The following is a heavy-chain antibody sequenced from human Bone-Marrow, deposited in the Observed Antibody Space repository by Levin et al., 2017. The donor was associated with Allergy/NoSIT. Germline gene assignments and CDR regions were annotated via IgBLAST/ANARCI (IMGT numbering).Heavy chain of an antibody. J-gene: IGHJ4*02. Sequence: PGGSLRLSCAVSGGSISSSNWWSWVRQPPGKGLEWIGEIYHSGSTNYNPSLKSRVTISVDKSKNQFSLKLSSVTAADTAVYYCARRLTRIVVVVAATYATQYYFDYWGQGTLVTVSS. D-gene: IGHD2-15*01. CDR1: GGSISSSNW. CDR3: ARRLTRIVVVVAATYATQYYFDY. CDR2: IYHSGST. V-gene: IGHV4-4*02.